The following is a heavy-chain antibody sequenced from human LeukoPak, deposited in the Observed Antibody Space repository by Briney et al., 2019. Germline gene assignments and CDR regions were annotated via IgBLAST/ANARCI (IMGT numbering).Heavy chain of an antibody. J-gene: IGHJ6*03. V-gene: IGHV3-21*01. Sequence: PGGSLRLSCAASGFTFSSYSMDRVRQAPGKGLEWVSSISSSSSYIYYADSVKGRFTISRDNAKNSLYLQMNSLRAEDTAVYYCARGEDSSSFYYYMDVWGKGTTVTVSS. CDR1: GFTFSSYS. D-gene: IGHD6-13*01. CDR3: ARGEDSSSFYYYMDV. CDR2: ISSSSSYI.